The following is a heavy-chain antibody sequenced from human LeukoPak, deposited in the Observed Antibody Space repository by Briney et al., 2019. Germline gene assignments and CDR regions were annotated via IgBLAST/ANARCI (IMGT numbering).Heavy chain of an antibody. Sequence: PSETLSLTCTVSGGSISSGGYYWSWIRQHPGKGLEWIGYIYYSGSTYYNPSLKSRVTISVDTSKNQFSLKLSSVTAADTAVYYCARATVIVVEFDPWGQGTLVTVSS. CDR1: GGSISSGGYY. CDR3: ARATVIVVEFDP. D-gene: IGHD3-22*01. V-gene: IGHV4-31*03. J-gene: IGHJ5*02. CDR2: IYYSGST.